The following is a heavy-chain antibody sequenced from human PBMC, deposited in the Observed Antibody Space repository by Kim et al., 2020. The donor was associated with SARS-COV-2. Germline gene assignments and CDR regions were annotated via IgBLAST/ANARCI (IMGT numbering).Heavy chain of an antibody. V-gene: IGHV4-59*08. CDR3: ARHQGYADGRVLYP. CDR2: TDNSGTA. J-gene: IGHJ5*02. CDR1: GGSISNYS. D-gene: IGHD5-12*01. Sequence: SETLSLTCTVSGGSISNYSWSWIRQPAGMGLEWIAYTDNSGTANHNPSLKSRVTISVDTSRHQFSLRLSSLTAADTAVYYCARHQGYADGRVLYPGG.